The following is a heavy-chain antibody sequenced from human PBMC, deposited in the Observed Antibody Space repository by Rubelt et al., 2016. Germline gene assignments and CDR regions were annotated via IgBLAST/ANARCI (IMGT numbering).Heavy chain of an antibody. CDR3: VKGFGRYYDFWSGRDAFDI. CDR2: ISSNGGST. V-gene: IGHV3-64D*09. J-gene: IGHJ3*02. D-gene: IGHD3-3*01. CDR1: GFTFSSYA. Sequence: SGFTFSSYAMHWVRQAPGKGLEYVSAISSNGGSTYYADSVKGRFTISRDNSKNTLYLQMSSLRAEDTAVYYCVKGFGRYYDFWSGRDAFDIWGQGTMVTVSS.